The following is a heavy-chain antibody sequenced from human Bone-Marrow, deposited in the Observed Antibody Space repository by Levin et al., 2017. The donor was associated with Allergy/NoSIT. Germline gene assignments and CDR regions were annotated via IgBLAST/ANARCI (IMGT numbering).Heavy chain of an antibody. CDR1: GYTFTGYY. J-gene: IGHJ4*02. D-gene: IGHD5-24*01. V-gene: IGHV1-2*06. CDR3: ARSMAQFDS. CDR2: INPNSGAT. Sequence: AASVKVSCKASGYTFTGYYMHWVRQAPGEGLEWMGRINPNSGATDSAQKFQGRVTMTRDTSTSTAYLELNRLRSDDTAIYYCARSMAQFDSWGQGTLVTVSS.